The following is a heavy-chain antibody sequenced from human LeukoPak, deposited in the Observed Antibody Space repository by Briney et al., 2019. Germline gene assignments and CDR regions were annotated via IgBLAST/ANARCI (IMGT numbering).Heavy chain of an antibody. D-gene: IGHD3-16*01. CDR1: GGSISSDSYY. J-gene: IGHJ3*02. Sequence: SQTLSLTCAVSGGSISSDSYYWSWIRQPAGKGLEWIGRIYTSGSTNYNPSLKSRVTMSVDTSKNQFSLKLSSVTAADTAVYYCARDPAFMKNAFDIWGQGTMVTVSS. V-gene: IGHV4-61*02. CDR3: ARDPAFMKNAFDI. CDR2: IYTSGST.